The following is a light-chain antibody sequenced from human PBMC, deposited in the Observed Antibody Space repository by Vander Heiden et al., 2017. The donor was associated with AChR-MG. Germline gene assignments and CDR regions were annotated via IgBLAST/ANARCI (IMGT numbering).Light chain of an antibody. CDR1: SSNIGNNA. CDR2: YDD. J-gene: IGLJ3*02. Sequence: QSVLTQPPSVSEAPRQRVTTSCSGGSSNIGNNAVDWYRQLPGKAPKLLIYYDDLLPSGVSDRFSGSKSGTSASLAISGLQSEDEADYYCAAWDDSLNGWVFGGGTKLTVL. CDR3: AAWDDSLNGWV. V-gene: IGLV1-36*01.